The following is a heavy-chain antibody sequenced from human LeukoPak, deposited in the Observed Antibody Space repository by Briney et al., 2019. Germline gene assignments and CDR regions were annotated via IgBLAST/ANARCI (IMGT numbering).Heavy chain of an antibody. CDR2: ISGSGGST. V-gene: IGHV3-23*01. J-gene: IGHJ4*02. D-gene: IGHD2-2*01. CDR3: AKGRPCSGTSCYGSYFDN. Sequence: GGSLRLSCAASGFTFSSYAMSWVRQAPGKGLEWVSAISGSGGSTYYADSVKGRFTISRDNSKNTLYLQMNSLRAEDTAVYYCAKGRPCSGTSCYGSYFDNWGQGTLVTVSS. CDR1: GFTFSSYA.